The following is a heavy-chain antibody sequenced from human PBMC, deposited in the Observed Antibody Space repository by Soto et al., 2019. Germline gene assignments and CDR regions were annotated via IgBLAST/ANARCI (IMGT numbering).Heavy chain of an antibody. CDR2: IKSKTDGGTT. CDR3: TTGPSRRYSGYDSVFDY. Sequence: GGSLRLSCAASGFTFSNAWMNWVRQAPGKGLEWVGHIKSKTDGGTTDYAAPVKGRFTISRDDSKNTLYLQMNSLKTEDTAVYYCTTGPSRRYSGYDSVFDYWGQGTLVTVSS. J-gene: IGHJ4*02. V-gene: IGHV3-15*07. D-gene: IGHD5-12*01. CDR1: GFTFSNAW.